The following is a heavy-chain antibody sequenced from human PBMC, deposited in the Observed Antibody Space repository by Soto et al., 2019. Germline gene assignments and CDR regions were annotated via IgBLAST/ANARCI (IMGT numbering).Heavy chain of an antibody. CDR3: ARLFCSGGNCYHGKTFYYYYMDI. Sequence: SETLSVTCTVSGGSISSSSYYWGWIRQPPGKGLECIGNIYYSGSTYYNPSLKSRVTISVDTSKNQFSLKLTSVTAADTAVYYCARLFCSGGNCYHGKTFYYYYMDIWGKGTTVTVSS. V-gene: IGHV4-39*01. CDR2: IYYSGST. D-gene: IGHD2-15*01. J-gene: IGHJ6*03. CDR1: GGSISSSSYY.